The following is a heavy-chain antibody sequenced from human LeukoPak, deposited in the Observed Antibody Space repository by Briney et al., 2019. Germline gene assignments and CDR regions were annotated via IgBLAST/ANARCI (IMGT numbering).Heavy chain of an antibody. D-gene: IGHD4-17*01. CDR3: VRGGPYGDYDAY. CDR1: GFTSSDYY. J-gene: IGHJ4*02. CDR2: ISSDSSYT. Sequence: GGSLRLSCAVSGFTSSDYYMSWIREAPGKGVKCVSYISSDSSYTNYAVSVRGRFTISRDNAENSLYLQMSSLRAEDTAVYYCVRGGPYGDYDAYRGQGTLVTVSS. V-gene: IGHV3-11*06.